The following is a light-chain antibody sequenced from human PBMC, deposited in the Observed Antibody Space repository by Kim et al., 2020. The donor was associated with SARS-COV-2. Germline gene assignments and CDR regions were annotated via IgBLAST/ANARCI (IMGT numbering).Light chain of an antibody. CDR1: SSDIGSNP. Sequence: GQRVTISCSGGSSDIGSNPVYWFQQLPGTAPKLFICGSDQRPSGVPDRFSGSKSGTSASLAISGLRSEDEADYYCATWDDSLSAYVFGTGTKVTVL. V-gene: IGLV1-47*02. CDR2: GSD. J-gene: IGLJ1*01. CDR3: ATWDDSLSAYV.